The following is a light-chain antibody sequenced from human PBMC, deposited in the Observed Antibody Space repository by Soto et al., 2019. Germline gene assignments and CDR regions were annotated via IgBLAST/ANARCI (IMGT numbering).Light chain of an antibody. V-gene: IGLV2-8*01. CDR3: CSYAGTYTRV. CDR1: SSDIGGYDS. CDR2: DVS. Sequence: QSVLTQSPSASGSPGQSVTISCTGTSSDIGGYDSVSWYQQHPGKAPKVMIYDVSKRPSGVPDRFSGSKSGNTASLTVSGLQAGDEADYYCCSYAGTYTRVFGTGTKVTVL. J-gene: IGLJ1*01.